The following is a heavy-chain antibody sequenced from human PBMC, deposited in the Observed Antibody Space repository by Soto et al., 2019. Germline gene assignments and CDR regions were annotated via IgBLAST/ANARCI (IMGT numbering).Heavy chain of an antibody. J-gene: IGHJ4*02. Sequence: GGSLRLSCAASGFTFSDYYMSWIRQAPGKGPEWVSHISGSSSYTNYADSVKGRFTISRDNAKNSLFLQMNSLRAEDTAVYYCARGREWIHLTGASDWGQGTLVTVSS. CDR3: ARGREWIHLTGASD. CDR2: ISGSSSYT. V-gene: IGHV3-11*06. D-gene: IGHD5-18*01. CDR1: GFTFSDYY.